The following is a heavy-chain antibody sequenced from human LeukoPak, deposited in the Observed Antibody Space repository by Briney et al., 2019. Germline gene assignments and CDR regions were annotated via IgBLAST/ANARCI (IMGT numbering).Heavy chain of an antibody. J-gene: IGHJ5*02. D-gene: IGHD2-8*01. V-gene: IGHV3-33*08. CDR1: GFTFSSYS. CDR2: IWYDGSNK. Sequence: GGSLRLSCAASGFTFSSYSMNWVRQAPGKGLEWVAVIWYDGSNKYYADSVKGRFTISRDNSKNTLYLQMNSLRAEDTAVYYCAREHCTNGVYYTGSPGWFDPWGQGTLVTVSS. CDR3: AREHCTNGVYYTGSPGWFDP.